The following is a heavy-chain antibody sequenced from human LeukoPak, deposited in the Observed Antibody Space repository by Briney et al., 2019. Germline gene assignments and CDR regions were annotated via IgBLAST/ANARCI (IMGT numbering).Heavy chain of an antibody. Sequence: GGSLRLSCAASGFTFSSYSMSWVRQAPGKGLEWVANIKQGGSEKYFVDSVKGRFTISRDNAKNSLYLQMNSLRAEDTAVYYCARGSDILTGYPYFDYWGQGTLVTVSS. J-gene: IGHJ4*02. CDR3: ARGSDILTGYPYFDY. CDR1: GFTFSSYS. V-gene: IGHV3-7*01. D-gene: IGHD3-9*01. CDR2: IKQGGSEK.